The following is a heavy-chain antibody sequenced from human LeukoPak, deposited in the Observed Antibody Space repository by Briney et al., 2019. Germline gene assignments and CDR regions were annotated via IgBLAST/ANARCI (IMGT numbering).Heavy chain of an antibody. Sequence: SETLSLTCAVYGGSFSGYYRSWLRQPPGKGLEWIGEINHSGSTNYNPSLKSRVTISVDTSKNQFSLKLSSVTAAGTAVYYCARSRITMIVVVRNYYYYYYGMDVWGQGTTVTVSS. CDR3: ARSRITMIVVVRNYYYYYYGMDV. CDR2: INHSGST. J-gene: IGHJ6*02. D-gene: IGHD3-22*01. CDR1: GGSFSGYY. V-gene: IGHV4-34*01.